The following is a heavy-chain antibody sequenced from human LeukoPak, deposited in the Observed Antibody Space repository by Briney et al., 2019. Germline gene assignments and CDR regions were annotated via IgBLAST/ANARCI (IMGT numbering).Heavy chain of an antibody. Sequence: GGSLRLSCAASGFTFSSYAMSWVRQAPGKGLEWVSAISSGGSTYYADSVKGRFTISRDNSKNTLYLQMNSLRAEDTAVYYCAKGTVVEIYFDYWGQGTLVTVSS. D-gene: IGHD2-15*01. CDR1: GFTFSSYA. CDR3: AKGTVVEIYFDY. V-gene: IGHV3-23*01. CDR2: ISSGGST. J-gene: IGHJ4*02.